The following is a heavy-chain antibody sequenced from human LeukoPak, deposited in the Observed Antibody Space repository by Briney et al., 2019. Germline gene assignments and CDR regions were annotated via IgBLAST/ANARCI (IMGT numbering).Heavy chain of an antibody. J-gene: IGHJ3*02. D-gene: IGHD3-3*01. CDR3: ARVSGSYDFWSGYYPNDAFDI. CDR2: INPSGGST. Sequence: ASVKVSCKASGYTFTSYYMHWVRQAPGQGLEWMGIINPSGGSTSYAQKFQGRVTMTRDTSTSTVYMERSSLRSEDTAVYYCARVSGSYDFWSGYYPNDAFDIWGQGTMVTVSS. CDR1: GYTFTSYY. V-gene: IGHV1-46*01.